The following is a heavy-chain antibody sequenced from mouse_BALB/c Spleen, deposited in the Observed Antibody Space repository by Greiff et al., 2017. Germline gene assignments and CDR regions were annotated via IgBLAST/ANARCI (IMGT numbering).Heavy chain of an antibody. Sequence: VKLMESGGGLVQPGGSRKLSCAASGFTFSSFGMHWVRQAPEKGLEWVAYISSGSSTIYYADTVKGRFTISRDNPKNTLFLQMTSLRSEDTAMYYCARWDYDYDGDYFDYWGQGTTLTVSS. V-gene: IGHV5-17*02. J-gene: IGHJ2*01. CDR2: ISSGSSTI. CDR3: ARWDYDYDGDYFDY. CDR1: GFTFSSFG. D-gene: IGHD2-4*01.